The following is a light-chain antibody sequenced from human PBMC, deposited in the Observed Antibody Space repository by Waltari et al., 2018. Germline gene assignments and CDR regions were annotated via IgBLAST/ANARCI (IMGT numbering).Light chain of an antibody. Sequence: DIQMTQSPSTLSASVGDRVTITCRASQSITNWLAWYKQKPGTAPKLLSYRESNLESGVPSRCSRSGSGTEFTLTISSLKPDDFATYYCQQYDNYWTFGQGTKVEIK. CDR1: QSITNW. J-gene: IGKJ1*01. V-gene: IGKV1-5*03. CDR2: RES. CDR3: QQYDNYWT.